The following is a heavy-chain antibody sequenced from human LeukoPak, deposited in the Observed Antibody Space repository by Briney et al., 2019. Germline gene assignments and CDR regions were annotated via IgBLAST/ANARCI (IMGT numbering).Heavy chain of an antibody. CDR1: GFNVSSNY. D-gene: IGHD4-17*01. V-gene: IGHV3-66*02. CDR2: IYSGGST. CDR3: ARVVGDYGDSRPYYYYYMDV. J-gene: IGHJ6*03. Sequence: PGGSLRLSCAASGFNVSSNYMSWVRQAPGKGLEWVSVIYSGGSTYYADSVKGRFTISRDNSKNTLYLQTNSLRAEDTAVYYCARVVGDYGDSRPYYYYYMDVWGKGTTVTVSS.